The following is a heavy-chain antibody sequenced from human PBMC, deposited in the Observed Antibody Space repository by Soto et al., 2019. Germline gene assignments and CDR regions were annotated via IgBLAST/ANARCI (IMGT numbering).Heavy chain of an antibody. CDR3: ARDHRVASVGTHPYYYYGMDV. J-gene: IGHJ6*02. Sequence: SQTLSLTCALSGDSVSSNSAAWNWIRQSPSRGLEWLGWTYNRSKRYNDYAVSVKSRITSNPLTTKNQVSSQLNSVTPEDTAVYYCARDHRVASVGTHPYYYYGMDVWGQGTTVTVSS. D-gene: IGHD6-13*01. CDR2: TYNRSKRYN. CDR1: GDSVSSNSAA. V-gene: IGHV6-1*01.